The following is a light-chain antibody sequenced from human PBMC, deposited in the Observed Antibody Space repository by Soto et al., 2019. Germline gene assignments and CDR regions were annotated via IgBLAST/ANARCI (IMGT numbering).Light chain of an antibody. CDR2: EVS. CDR3: SSYAGSSTWV. V-gene: IGLV2-8*01. CDR1: SSDVGGYNY. J-gene: IGLJ3*02. Sequence: QSAPTQPPSASGSPGQSATISCTGTSSDVGGYNYVSWYQQYPGKAPKLMIYEVSKRPSGVPDRFSGSKSGNTASLTVSGLQAEDEAVYYCSSYAGSSTWVFGGGTKVTVL.